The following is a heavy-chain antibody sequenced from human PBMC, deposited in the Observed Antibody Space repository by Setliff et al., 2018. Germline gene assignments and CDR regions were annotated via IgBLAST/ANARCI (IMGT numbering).Heavy chain of an antibody. CDR2: IYYSGST. Sequence: PSETLSLTCTVSGGSISSSSYYWGWIRQPPGKGLEWIGSIYYSGSTYYNPSLKSRVTISVDTSKNQFSLKLSSVTAADTAVYYCARFSSSWFQGYFDYWGQGTLVTVSS. V-gene: IGHV4-39*01. CDR1: GGSISSSSYY. J-gene: IGHJ4*02. CDR3: ARFSSSWFQGYFDY. D-gene: IGHD6-13*01.